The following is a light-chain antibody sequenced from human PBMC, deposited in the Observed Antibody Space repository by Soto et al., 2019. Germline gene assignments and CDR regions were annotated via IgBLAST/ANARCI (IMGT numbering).Light chain of an antibody. CDR3: QPRSNWPLT. CDR1: QSVSSY. Sequence: EIVLTQSPATLSLSPVERATLSCRASQSVSSYLAWYQQKPGQAPRHLIYDASNRATGIPARFSGSGSGTDFTLTISSLEPEDFAVYYCQPRSNWPLTFGGGTKVEIK. J-gene: IGKJ4*01. CDR2: DAS. V-gene: IGKV3-11*01.